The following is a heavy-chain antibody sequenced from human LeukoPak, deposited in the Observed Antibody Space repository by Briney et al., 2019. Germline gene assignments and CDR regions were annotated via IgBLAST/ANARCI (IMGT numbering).Heavy chain of an antibody. V-gene: IGHV3-21*05. D-gene: IGHD6-13*01. CDR3: ARDEQLVLGYFQH. J-gene: IGHJ1*01. CDR1: GFTFSSYG. CDR2: ISSGSTYT. Sequence: GGSLRLSCAASGFTFSSYGMHWVRQAPGKGLEWASYISSGSTYTNYADSVKGRFTISRDNAKKSLYLQMNSLRAEDTAVYYCARDEQLVLGYFQHWGQGTLVTVSS.